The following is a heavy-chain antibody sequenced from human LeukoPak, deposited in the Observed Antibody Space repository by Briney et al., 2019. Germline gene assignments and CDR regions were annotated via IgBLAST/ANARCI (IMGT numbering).Heavy chain of an antibody. CDR2: IIPIFGTA. CDR1: GGTFSSYA. Sequence: SVKVSCKASGGTFSSYAISWVRQAPGQGLEWMGGIIPIFGTANYAQKFQGRVTITADESTSTAYMELSSLRSEDTAVYYCARVGRAGYGSGSYNIWGQGTMVTVSS. CDR3: ARVGRAGYGSGSYNI. D-gene: IGHD3-10*01. V-gene: IGHV1-69*01. J-gene: IGHJ3*02.